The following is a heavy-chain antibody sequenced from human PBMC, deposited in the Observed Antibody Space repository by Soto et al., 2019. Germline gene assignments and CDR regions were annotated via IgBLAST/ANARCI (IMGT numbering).Heavy chain of an antibody. CDR3: AKEVRPWFGEHLYFDC. Sequence: GGALRLSCAAAGFTFSSYGMHWVLQAPGKGLEWVAVISYDERNIYYGDSVKGRFTISRDNSKNALYLQLNSLTAEDTAIYYCAKEVRPWFGEHLYFDCWGQGTLVTVSS. V-gene: IGHV3-30*18. J-gene: IGHJ4*02. CDR2: ISYDERNI. CDR1: GFTFSSYG. D-gene: IGHD3-10*01.